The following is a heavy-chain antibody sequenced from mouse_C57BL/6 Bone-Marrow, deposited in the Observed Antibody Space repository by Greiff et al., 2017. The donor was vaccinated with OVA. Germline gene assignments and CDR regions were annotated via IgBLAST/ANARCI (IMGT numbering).Heavy chain of an antibody. CDR3: ARKGHYRYYAMDY. J-gene: IGHJ4*01. V-gene: IGHV1-19*01. CDR1: GYTFTDYY. D-gene: IGHD3-3*01. Sequence: EVQLQQSGPVLVKPGASVKMSCKASGYTFTDYYLNWVKQSHGKSLEWIGVINPYNGGTSYNQTFTGKATLTVDKSSSTAYMELNSLTSEESAVYYCARKGHYRYYAMDYWGQGTSVTVSS. CDR2: INPYNGGT.